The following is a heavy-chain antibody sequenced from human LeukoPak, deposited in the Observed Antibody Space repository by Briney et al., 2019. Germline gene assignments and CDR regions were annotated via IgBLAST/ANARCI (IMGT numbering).Heavy chain of an antibody. J-gene: IGHJ6*02. D-gene: IGHD3-22*01. CDR2: FDPEEGET. Sequence: ASVKVSCKVSGHTLTELPMHWVRQAPGKGLEWVAAFDPEEGETMDTQKFQGRVTMTEDTSTNTAYMELSSLTSEDTAVYYCATWLFHIGSLSVFYYYGLDVWGQGTTVTVSS. CDR1: GHTLTELP. CDR3: ATWLFHIGSLSVFYYYGLDV. V-gene: IGHV1-24*01.